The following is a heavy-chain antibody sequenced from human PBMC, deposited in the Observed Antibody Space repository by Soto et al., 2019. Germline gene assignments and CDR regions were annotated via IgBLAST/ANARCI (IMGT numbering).Heavy chain of an antibody. CDR2: ISAYNGNT. J-gene: IGHJ5*02. Sequence: GASVKVSCKASGYTFTSHGISWVRQAPGQGLEWMGWISAYNGNTNYAQKLQGRVTMTTDTSTSTAYMELRSLRSDDTAVYYCARSKIAVAGTNWFDPWGQGTLVTVSS. D-gene: IGHD6-19*01. CDR3: ARSKIAVAGTNWFDP. V-gene: IGHV1-18*01. CDR1: GYTFTSHG.